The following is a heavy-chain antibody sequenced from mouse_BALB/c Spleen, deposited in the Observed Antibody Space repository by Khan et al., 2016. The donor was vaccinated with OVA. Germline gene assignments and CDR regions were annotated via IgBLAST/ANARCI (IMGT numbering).Heavy chain of an antibody. CDR1: GYSFTGYF. V-gene: IGHV1-20*02. CDR3: TRIYRSDFDY. D-gene: IGHD6-1*01. J-gene: IGHJ2*01. Sequence: VQLKESGPELVRPGASVKISCKASGYSFTGYFMNWVMQSHGKSLEWIGRINPHIGETFYNQRFKDKATLTVDESSRTAHMEHRSLASESSAVYYCTRIYRSDFDYWGQGTTLTVSS. CDR2: INPHIGET.